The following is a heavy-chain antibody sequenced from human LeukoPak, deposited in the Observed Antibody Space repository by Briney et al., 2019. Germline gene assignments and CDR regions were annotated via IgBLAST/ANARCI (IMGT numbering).Heavy chain of an antibody. Sequence: SETLSLTCTVSGDSLCIYYGSWIRHSPGGGVVWIGYIYFSGSTTYNPYLKSRVTISVDTSKNQCTLKLSSVNAANTAVYYCAREVRASRSYYYYGMDVWGQGTTVTVSS. CDR3: AREVRASRSYYYYGMDV. J-gene: IGHJ6*02. CDR2: IYFSGST. CDR1: GDSLCIYY. D-gene: IGHD1-26*01. V-gene: IGHV4-59*12.